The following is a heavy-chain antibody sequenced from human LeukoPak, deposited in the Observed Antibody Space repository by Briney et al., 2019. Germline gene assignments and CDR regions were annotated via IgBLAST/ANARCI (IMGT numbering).Heavy chain of an antibody. CDR1: GFTFSSYW. CDR2: VKQDESEK. Sequence: GGSLRLSCAASGFTFSSYWMAWVRRAPGTGLEWVANVKQDESEKHYIDSVKGRFTISRDNAKNSVYLQMNSLRAEDTAVYYCARDSGGSLDYWGQGTLVSVSS. V-gene: IGHV3-7*03. D-gene: IGHD2-15*01. CDR3: ARDSGGSLDY. J-gene: IGHJ4*02.